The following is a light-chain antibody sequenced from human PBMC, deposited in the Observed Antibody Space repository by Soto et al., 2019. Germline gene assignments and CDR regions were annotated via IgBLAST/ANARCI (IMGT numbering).Light chain of an antibody. J-gene: IGLJ1*01. CDR2: GNN. Sequence: QSVLTQPPSVSGAPGQRVTISCIWSNSNFGAGYDVHWYKQLPGAAPKLVIHGNNNRPSGVPDRFSGSKSGTSASLAITGLQADDEADYYCQSYDTGLSALVFGTGTKLTVL. V-gene: IGLV1-40*01. CDR3: QSYDTGLSALV. CDR1: NSNFGAGYD.